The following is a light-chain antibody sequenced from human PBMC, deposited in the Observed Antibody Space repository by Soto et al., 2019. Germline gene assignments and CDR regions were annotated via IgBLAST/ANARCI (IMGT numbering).Light chain of an antibody. CDR2: DIS. Sequence: EIVMTQSPATLSVSPGERATLSCRASQSVGTNLAWYQQTPGQAPRLLVYDISTRATGVPARFSGSGSGTEFILTISGLQSEDFLVYYCQQYHAWPLTFGEGTNVDIK. CDR1: QSVGTN. J-gene: IGKJ4*01. V-gene: IGKV3-15*01. CDR3: QQYHAWPLT.